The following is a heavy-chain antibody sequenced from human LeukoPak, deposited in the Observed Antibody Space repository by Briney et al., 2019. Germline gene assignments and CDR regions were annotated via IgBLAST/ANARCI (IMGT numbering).Heavy chain of an antibody. D-gene: IGHD2-2*01. CDR1: GHTFTSYG. CDR3: ARGVYQLPSGSWFDP. J-gene: IGHJ5*02. V-gene: IGHV1-18*01. CDR2: ISAYNGNT. Sequence: ASVKVSCKASGHTFTSYGISWVRQAPGQGLEWMGWISAYNGNTNYAQKLQGRVTMTTDTSTSTAYMELRSLRSDGTAVYYCARGVYQLPSGSWFDPWGQGTLVTVSS.